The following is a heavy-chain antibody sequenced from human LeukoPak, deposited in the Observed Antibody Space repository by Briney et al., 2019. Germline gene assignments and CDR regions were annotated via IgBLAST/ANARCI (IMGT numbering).Heavy chain of an antibody. CDR2: ISYDGSNK. D-gene: IGHD3-22*01. J-gene: IGHJ4*02. CDR3: ARWHYDSSGYYDY. V-gene: IGHV3-30-3*01. Sequence: GGSLRLSCAASGFTFSSYAMHWVHQAPGKGLEWVAVISYDGSNKYYADSVKGRFTISRDNSKNTLYLQMNSLRAEDTAVYYCARWHYDSSGYYDYWGQGTLVTVSS. CDR1: GFTFSSYA.